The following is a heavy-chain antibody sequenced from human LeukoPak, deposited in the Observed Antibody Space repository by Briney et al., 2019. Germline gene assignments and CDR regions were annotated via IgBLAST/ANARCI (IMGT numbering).Heavy chain of an antibody. CDR2: INHSGST. J-gene: IGHJ3*02. Sequence: SETLSLTCAVYGGSFSGYYWSWIRQPPGKGLEWIGEINHSGSTNYNPSLKSRVTISVDTSKNQFSLKLNSVTPEDTAVYYCARRELSEHAFNIWGQGTLVTVSS. V-gene: IGHV4-34*01. CDR3: ARRELSEHAFNI. CDR1: GGSFSGYY. D-gene: IGHD3-16*02.